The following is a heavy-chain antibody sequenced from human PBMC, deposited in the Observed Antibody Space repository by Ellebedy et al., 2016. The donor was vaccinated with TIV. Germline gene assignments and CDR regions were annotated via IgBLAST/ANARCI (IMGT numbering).Heavy chain of an antibody. CDR1: GGSFSGYY. J-gene: IGHJ4*02. Sequence: SETLSLXXAVYGGSFSGYYWNWIRQPPGKGLEWIGEINHSGSTKYSPSLKSRVTMSVDTSKNQFSLKLSSVTAADTALYYCARGQGRRKATDYWGQGTRVTVSS. CDR3: ARGQGRRKATDY. V-gene: IGHV4-34*01. D-gene: IGHD5-12*01. CDR2: INHSGST.